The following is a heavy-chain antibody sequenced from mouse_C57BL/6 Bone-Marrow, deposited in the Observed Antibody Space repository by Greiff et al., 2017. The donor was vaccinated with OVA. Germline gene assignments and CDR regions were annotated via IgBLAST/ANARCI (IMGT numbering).Heavy chain of an antibody. Sequence: VQLQQPGAELVRPGTSVKLSCKASGYTFTSYWMHWVKQRPGQGLEWIGVIDPSDSYTNYNQKFKGKATLTVDTSSSTAYMQLSSLTSEDSAVYDCARGDYDSGQKWGEGTTLTVSS. CDR2: IDPSDSYT. CDR1: GYTFTSYW. D-gene: IGHD2-4*01. CDR3: ARGDYDSGQK. V-gene: IGHV1-59*01. J-gene: IGHJ2*01.